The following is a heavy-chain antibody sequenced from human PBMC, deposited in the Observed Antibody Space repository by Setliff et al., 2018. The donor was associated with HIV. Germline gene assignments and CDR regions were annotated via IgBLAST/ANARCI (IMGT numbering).Heavy chain of an antibody. Sequence: SETLSLTCTVSGGSISSSSLYWGWIRQPPGKGLEWIGSIYYSGSTYYNPSLKSRVTISLDASKSLFSLKLSSVSAADTAVYYCARDRLLLWFDEEYYFDYWGQGTLVTVSS. V-gene: IGHV4-39*07. J-gene: IGHJ4*02. CDR3: ARDRLLLWFDEEYYFDY. D-gene: IGHD3-10*01. CDR2: IYYSGST. CDR1: GGSISSSSLY.